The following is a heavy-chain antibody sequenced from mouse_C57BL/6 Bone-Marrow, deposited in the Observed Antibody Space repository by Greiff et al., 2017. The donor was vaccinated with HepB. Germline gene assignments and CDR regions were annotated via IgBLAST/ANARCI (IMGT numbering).Heavy chain of an antibody. CDR2: IDPNSGGT. CDR1: GYTFTSYW. J-gene: IGHJ1*03. Sequence: QVQLQQPGAELVKPGASVKLSCKASGYTFTSYWMHWVKQRPGRGLEWIGRIDPNSGGTKYNEKFKSKATLTVDKPSSTAYMQLSSLTSEDSAVYYCASSNDGYYTYWYFDVWGTGTTVTVSS. CDR3: ASSNDGYYTYWYFDV. V-gene: IGHV1-72*01. D-gene: IGHD2-3*01.